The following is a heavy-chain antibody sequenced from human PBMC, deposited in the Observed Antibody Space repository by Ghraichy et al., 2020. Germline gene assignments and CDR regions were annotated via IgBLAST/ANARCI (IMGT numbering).Heavy chain of an antibody. D-gene: IGHD3-16*02. CDR3: ARSDSFRYTGMYYFDY. J-gene: IGHJ4*02. CDR1: GYSISGGYY. CDR2: IFHSGTT. V-gene: IGHV4-38-2*02. Sequence: SETLSLTCTVSGYSISGGYYWGWIRQPPGKGLEWIGAIFHSGTTYYKTSLKSRVTISADTSKNQFSLRLTSVTAADTAVYYCARSDSFRYTGMYYFDYWGQGIPVTVSS.